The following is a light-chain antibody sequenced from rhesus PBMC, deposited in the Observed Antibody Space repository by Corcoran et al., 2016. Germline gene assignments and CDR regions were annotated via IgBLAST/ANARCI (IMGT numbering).Light chain of an antibody. V-gene: IGKV1-21*01. CDR2: KAS. Sequence: DIQMTQSPSPLSASVGDKVTITCHASQGISDWSAWYQQKPGRAPKLLIYKASSLQSGVPSRFSGSGARTDYTLTISSLQSKDCATYICLQNSRSPFTFGPGTKLDIK. J-gene: IGKJ3*01. CDR1: QGISDW. CDR3: LQNSRSPFT.